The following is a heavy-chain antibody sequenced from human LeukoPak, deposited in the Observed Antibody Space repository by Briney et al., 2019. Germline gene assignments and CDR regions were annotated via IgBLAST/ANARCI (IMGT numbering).Heavy chain of an antibody. CDR3: ARVVTNYYYYYYMDV. J-gene: IGHJ6*03. V-gene: IGHV1-69*05. Sequence: SVKVSCKASGGTFSSYAISWVRQAPGQGLEWMGGIIPIFGTANYAQKFQGRVTITTDGSTSTAYMELSSLRSEDTAVYYCARVVTNYYYYYYMDVWGKGTTVTVSS. CDR1: GGTFSSYA. D-gene: IGHD1/OR15-1a*01. CDR2: IIPIFGTA.